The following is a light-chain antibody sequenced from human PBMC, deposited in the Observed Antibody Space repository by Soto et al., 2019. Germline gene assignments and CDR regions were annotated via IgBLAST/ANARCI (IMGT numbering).Light chain of an antibody. CDR1: SSDVGSYNL. J-gene: IGLJ2*01. V-gene: IGLV2-23*01. Sequence: QSVLTQPASVSGSPGQSITISCTGTSSDVGSYNLVSWYQQHPGKAPKLMIYDGSKRPSGVSNRFSGSKSGNTASLTISGLQAEDEADYYCCSYAGSSIYVVFGGGTKLTVL. CDR2: DGS. CDR3: CSYAGSSIYVV.